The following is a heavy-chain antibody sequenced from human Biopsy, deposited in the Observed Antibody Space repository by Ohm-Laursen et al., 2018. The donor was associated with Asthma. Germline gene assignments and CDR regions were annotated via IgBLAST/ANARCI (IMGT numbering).Heavy chain of an antibody. CDR3: ARDVMEWYLPAFDF. CDR2: GGSYYDGGLK. J-gene: IGHJ6*02. V-gene: IGHV3-30-3*01. D-gene: IGHD3-3*01. CDR1: GLTFRSYA. Sequence: RSLRLSCTASGLTFRSYAMHWVRQAPGKGLEWVAVGGSYYDGGLKYYADSVNGRFTVSRDDSKNTLYLQMNSLRPDDTAVYYCARDVMEWYLPAFDFWGQGTTVTVSS.